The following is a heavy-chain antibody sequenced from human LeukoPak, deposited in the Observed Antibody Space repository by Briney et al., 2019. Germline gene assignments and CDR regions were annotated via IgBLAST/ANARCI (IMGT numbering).Heavy chain of an antibody. CDR1: GFTFTYYA. CDR3: AKARTRGYSYGSFDY. Sequence: GGSLRLSCAASGFTFTYYAIHWVRQAPGKGLEWVAFIRYDGTNKNYADSVKGRFTISRDNSKNTLYLQMNSLRVEDTAVYYCAKARTRGYSYGSFDYWGQGTLATVSS. D-gene: IGHD5-18*01. V-gene: IGHV3-30*02. CDR2: IRYDGTNK. J-gene: IGHJ4*02.